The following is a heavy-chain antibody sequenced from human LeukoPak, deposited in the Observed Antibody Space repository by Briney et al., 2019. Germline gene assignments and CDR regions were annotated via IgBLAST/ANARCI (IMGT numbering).Heavy chain of an antibody. CDR1: GFTFSSYA. Sequence: PGGSLRLSCAASGFTFSSYAMTWVRQAPGKGLEWVSAVSGGGVGTYYADSVKGRFTISRDNSKNTLYLQMNSLRVEDTAVYYCAKQAGFYDHHGYFDYWGQGTLVTVSS. CDR3: AKQAGFYDHHGYFDY. J-gene: IGHJ4*02. D-gene: IGHD2/OR15-2a*01. CDR2: VSGGGVGT. V-gene: IGHV3-23*01.